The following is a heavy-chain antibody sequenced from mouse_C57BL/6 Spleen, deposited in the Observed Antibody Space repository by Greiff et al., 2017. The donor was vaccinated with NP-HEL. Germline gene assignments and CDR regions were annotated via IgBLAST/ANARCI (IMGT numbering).Heavy chain of an antibody. CDR1: GYTFTSYW. CDR2: INPSNGGT. V-gene: IGHV1-53*01. J-gene: IGHJ4*01. Sequence: QVQLQQSGTELVKPGASVKLSCKASGYTFTSYWMHWVKQRPGQGLEWIGNINPSNGGTNYNEKFKSKATLTVDKSSSTAYMQLSSLTSEDSAVYYCARSGGTLYAMDYWGQGTSVTVSS. D-gene: IGHD3-2*02. CDR3: ARSGGTLYAMDY.